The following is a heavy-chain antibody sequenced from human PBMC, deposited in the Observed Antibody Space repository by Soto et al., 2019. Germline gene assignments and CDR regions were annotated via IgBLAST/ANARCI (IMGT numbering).Heavy chain of an antibody. D-gene: IGHD2-2*01. J-gene: IGHJ4*02. CDR3: GKYRDGLVAY. CDR1: GGSIRSFY. V-gene: IGHV4-59*08. CDR2: IHYSGTT. Sequence: QVQLQESGPGLVKPSDTLSLTCPVSGGSIRSFYLSWIRQPPGKGLEWLGYIHYSGTTVYNSPPKSRVTISIDTSKNQFSLKLTSVTAADTALYYCGKYRDGLVAYWGQGALVTISS.